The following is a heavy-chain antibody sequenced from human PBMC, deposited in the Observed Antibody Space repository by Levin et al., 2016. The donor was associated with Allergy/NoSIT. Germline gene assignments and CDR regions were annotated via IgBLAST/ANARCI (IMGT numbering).Heavy chain of an antibody. V-gene: IGHV1-2*02. CDR2: VNPSSGGT. J-gene: IGHJ3*01. CDR1: GYTFTGYQ. Sequence: ASVKVSCKASGYTFTGYQIHWVRQAPGQGLEWMGWVNPSSGGTVYAQRFQDRVTMTRDTSISTAYMELVRLTSDDTAVYYCARDLNFYDSGGYFAYSDTVDLWGQGTRVTVSS. CDR3: ARDLNFYDSGGYFAYSDTVDL. D-gene: IGHD3-22*01.